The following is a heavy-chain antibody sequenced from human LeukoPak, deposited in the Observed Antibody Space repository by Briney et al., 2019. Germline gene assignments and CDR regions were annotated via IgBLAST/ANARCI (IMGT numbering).Heavy chain of an antibody. J-gene: IGHJ4*02. D-gene: IGHD3-16*01. CDR2: IYVGGTT. CDR3: ATHDYGNSRSEY. CDR1: GGSMSSYY. V-gene: IGHV4-59*01. Sequence: SETLSLTCTVPGGSMSSYYWTWIRQPPGKGLEWIGCIYVGGTTDYNPSLKSRVTMSVDTSKNQFSLKLTSLTAADTAMYYCATHDYGNSRSEYWGQGTLVTVSS.